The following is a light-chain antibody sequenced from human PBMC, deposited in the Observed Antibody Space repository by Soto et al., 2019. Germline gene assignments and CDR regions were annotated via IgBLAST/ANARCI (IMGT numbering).Light chain of an antibody. Sequence: DIVLTQSPGTLSLSPGERATLSCRSIQSVSSTYLAWYQQKTDPAPRLVIYDVSRRATGIPERFSGRRSRTDFTPIISRLEHEDSAVYYWQQDGSPPPFGQGTKVEIK. CDR1: QSVSSTY. CDR2: DVS. V-gene: IGKV3-20*01. CDR3: QQDGSPPP. J-gene: IGKJ1*01.